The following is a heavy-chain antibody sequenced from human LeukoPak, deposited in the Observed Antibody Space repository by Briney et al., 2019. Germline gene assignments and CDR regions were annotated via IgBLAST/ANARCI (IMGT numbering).Heavy chain of an antibody. V-gene: IGHV4-61*01. CDR1: GGSVSSDSYY. J-gene: IGHJ4*02. CDR2: IYYSGST. Sequence: PSETLSLTCTVSGGSVSSDSYYWSWIRQPPGKGLEWIGYIYYSGSTNYNPSLKSRVTVSVDTSKNQFSLKLSSVTAADTAVYYCARDGDGSGYFDYWGQGTLVTVSS. CDR3: ARDGDGSGYFDY. D-gene: IGHD3-3*01.